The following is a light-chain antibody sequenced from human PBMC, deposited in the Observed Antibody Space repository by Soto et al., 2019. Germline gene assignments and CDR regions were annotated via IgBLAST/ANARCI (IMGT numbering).Light chain of an antibody. CDR1: QSVSRY. CDR3: QQRSNWPLT. Sequence: EIVLTQSPATLSLSPGERATLSCGASQSVSRYLVWYQQKPGQAPRLLIYDASNSATGIPARFSGSGSGTDFTPTISSLEPEDFAVYYCQQRSNWPLTFGRGTKVEIK. CDR2: DAS. J-gene: IGKJ4*01. V-gene: IGKV3-11*01.